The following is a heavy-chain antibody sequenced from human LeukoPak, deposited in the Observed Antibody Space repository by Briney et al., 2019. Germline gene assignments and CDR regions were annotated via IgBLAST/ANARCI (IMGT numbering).Heavy chain of an antibody. V-gene: IGHV4-59*08. CDR1: RGSISDNY. J-gene: IGHJ4*02. D-gene: IGHD3-3*01. CDR2: IYYSGST. CDR3: ARFTIFGVVPSYYFDY. Sequence: SETLSLTCTVSRGSISDNYWSWIRQPPGEGLEWIGYIYYSGSTNYNPSLKSRVTISVDTSKNQFSLKLSSVTAADTAVYYCARFTIFGVVPSYYFDYWGQGTLVTVSS.